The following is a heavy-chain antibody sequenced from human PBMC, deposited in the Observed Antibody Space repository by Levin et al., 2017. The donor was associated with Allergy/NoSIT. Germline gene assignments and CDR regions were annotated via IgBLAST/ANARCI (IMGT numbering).Heavy chain of an antibody. CDR1: GYSFTSYG. Sequence: ASVKVSCKASGYSFTSYGIDWVRQAPGQGLEWMGWISVYNGNTNSAQKLQGRVSLTRDTSTSTAYMELRSLRSDDTAVYYCARGPVDHSTTLDYWGQGTLVTVSS. D-gene: IGHD2-2*01. CDR3: ARGPVDHSTTLDY. J-gene: IGHJ4*02. CDR2: ISVYNGNT. V-gene: IGHV1-18*01.